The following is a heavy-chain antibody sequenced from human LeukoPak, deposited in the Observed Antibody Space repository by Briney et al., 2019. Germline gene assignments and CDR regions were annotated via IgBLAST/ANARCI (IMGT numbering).Heavy chain of an antibody. Sequence: ASVKVSCKASGYTFTGYYMHWGRQAPGQGLEWMGWINPNSGGTNYAQKFQGRVTMTRDTSISTAFMDPSRLRSDDTAVYYCARVKTMIVVVRLFDYWGREPRSPSPQ. D-gene: IGHD3-22*01. V-gene: IGHV1-2*02. CDR2: INPNSGGT. CDR3: ARVKTMIVVVRLFDY. CDR1: GYTFTGYY. J-gene: IGHJ4*02.